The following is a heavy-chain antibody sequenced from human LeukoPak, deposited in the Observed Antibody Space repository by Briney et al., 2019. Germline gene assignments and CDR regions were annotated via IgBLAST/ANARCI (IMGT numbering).Heavy chain of an antibody. CDR3: ARDLHFSIMITFGGVIALGY. J-gene: IGHJ4*02. Sequence: GASVKVSCKASGGTFSSYAISWVRQAPGQGLEWMGWISAYNGNTNYAQKLQGRVTMTTDTSTSTAYMELRSLRSDDTAVYYCARDLHFSIMITFGGVIALGYWGQGTLVTVSS. D-gene: IGHD3-16*02. V-gene: IGHV1-18*01. CDR2: ISAYNGNT. CDR1: GGTFSSYA.